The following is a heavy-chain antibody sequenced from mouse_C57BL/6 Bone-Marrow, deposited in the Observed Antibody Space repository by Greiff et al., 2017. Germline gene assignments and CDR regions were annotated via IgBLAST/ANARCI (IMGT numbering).Heavy chain of an antibody. J-gene: IGHJ3*01. CDR3: AGDSWFAY. V-gene: IGHV1-81*01. D-gene: IGHD3-3*01. CDR2: ISPRSGNT. CDR1: GYTFTSYG. Sequence: QVQLQQSGAELARPGASVKLSCKASGYTFTSYGISWVKQRTGQGLEWIGEISPRSGNTYYNEKFKGQATLTADKSSSTAYMELRSLTSEDSAVYFCAGDSWFAYWGQGTLVTVAA.